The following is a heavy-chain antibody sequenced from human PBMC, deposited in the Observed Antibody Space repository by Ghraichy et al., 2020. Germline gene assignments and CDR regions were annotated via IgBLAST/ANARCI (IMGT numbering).Heavy chain of an antibody. D-gene: IGHD2-2*01. CDR1: GFTFSSHG. CDR3: ARGSSTSSPVRFDI. V-gene: IGHV3-30*03. CDR2: ILYDGSGK. J-gene: IGHJ3*02. Sequence: GGSLRLSCAASGFTFSSHGMHWVRQAPGKGLEWVALILYDGSGKYYADSVKGRFTISRDNSKNMLYLQMNSLRAEDTAVYYSARGSSTSSPVRFDIWGQGTMVTVSS.